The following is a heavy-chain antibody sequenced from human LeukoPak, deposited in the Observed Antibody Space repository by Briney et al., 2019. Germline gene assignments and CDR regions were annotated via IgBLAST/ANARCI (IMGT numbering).Heavy chain of an antibody. Sequence: SETLSLTCTVSGGSISSVSYYWSWIREPAGKGLEWIGRIYTSGSTEYNPSLKSRVTVSVDTSKNQFSLKLSSVTAADTAVYYCARRHIDYDILTGCFDYWGQGTLVTVSS. CDR2: IYTSGST. V-gene: IGHV4-61*02. CDR1: GGSISSVSYY. J-gene: IGHJ4*02. D-gene: IGHD3-9*01. CDR3: ARRHIDYDILTGCFDY.